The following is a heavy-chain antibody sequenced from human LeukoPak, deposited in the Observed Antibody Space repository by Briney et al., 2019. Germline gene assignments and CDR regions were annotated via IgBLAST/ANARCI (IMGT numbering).Heavy chain of an antibody. CDR3: AREVGATSLLYYYYYMDV. V-gene: IGHV3-11*04. CDR1: GFTFSDYY. J-gene: IGHJ6*03. Sequence: PGGSLRLSCAASGFTFSDYYMSWIRQAPGKGLEWVSYISSSSSTIYYADSVKGRFTISRDNAKNSLYLQMNSLRAEDTAVYYCAREVGATSLLYYYYYMDVWGKGTTVTVSS. D-gene: IGHD1-26*01. CDR2: ISSSSSTI.